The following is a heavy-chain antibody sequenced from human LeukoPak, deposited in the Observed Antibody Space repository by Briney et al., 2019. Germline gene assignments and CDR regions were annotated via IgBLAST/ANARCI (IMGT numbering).Heavy chain of an antibody. Sequence: GGSLRLSCAASGFTFSSYEMNWVRQAPGKGLEWVSYISSSGSTIYYADSVKGRFTISRDNAKNPLYLQMNSLRAEDTAVYYCARDRPPTNTALRMDVWGQGTTVTVSS. CDR1: GFTFSSYE. V-gene: IGHV3-48*03. D-gene: IGHD5-18*01. J-gene: IGHJ6*02. CDR3: ARDRPPTNTALRMDV. CDR2: ISSSGSTI.